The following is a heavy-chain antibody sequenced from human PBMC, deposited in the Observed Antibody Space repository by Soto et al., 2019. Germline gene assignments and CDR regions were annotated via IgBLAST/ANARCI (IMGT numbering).Heavy chain of an antibody. V-gene: IGHV3-15*01. CDR2: IKSKTDGGTT. D-gene: IGHD6-19*01. Sequence: RSCVSKTPGKGLEWVGRIKSKTDGGTTDYAAPVKGRFTISRDDSKNTLYLQMNSLKTEDTAVYYCTTDRGLSSGWYQYFQHWGQGTLVTVSS. J-gene: IGHJ1*01. CDR3: TTDRGLSSGWYQYFQH.